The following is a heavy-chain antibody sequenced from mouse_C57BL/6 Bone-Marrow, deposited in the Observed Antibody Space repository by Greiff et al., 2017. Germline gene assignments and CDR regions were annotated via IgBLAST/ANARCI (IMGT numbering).Heavy chain of an antibody. CDR3: ARRWLLQGYAMDY. CDR2: IWSGGST. D-gene: IGHD2-3*01. CDR1: GFSLTSYG. J-gene: IGHJ4*01. Sequence: QVQLKESGPGLVQPSQSLSITCTVSGFSLTSYGVHWVRQSPGKGLEWLGVIWSGGSTDYNAAFISRRSISKDNSKSQVFVKMNSLQADDTAIYYCARRWLLQGYAMDYWGQGTSVTVSS. V-gene: IGHV2-2*01.